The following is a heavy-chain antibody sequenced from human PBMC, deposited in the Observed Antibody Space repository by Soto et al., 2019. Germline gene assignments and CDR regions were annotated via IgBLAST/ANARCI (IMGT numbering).Heavy chain of an antibody. J-gene: IGHJ5*02. CDR3: ARVGDYGDDSWFDP. CDR2: INPNSGGT. V-gene: IGHV1-2*04. Sequence: GASVKVSCKASGYTFTGYYMHWVRQAPGQGLEWMGWINPNSGGTNYAQKFQGWVTMTRDTSISTAYMELSRLRSDDTAVYYCARVGDYGDDSWFDPWGQGTLVTVSS. D-gene: IGHD4-17*01. CDR1: GYTFTGYY.